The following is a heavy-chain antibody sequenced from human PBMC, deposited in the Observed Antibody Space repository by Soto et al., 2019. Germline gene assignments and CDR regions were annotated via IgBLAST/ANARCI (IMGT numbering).Heavy chain of an antibody. V-gene: IGHV3-48*03. CDR3: AREPLTTVVTQAFDY. CDR1: GFTFSSYE. Sequence: GGSLRLSCAASGFTFSSYEMNWVRQAPGKGLEWVSYISSSGSTIYYADSAKGRFTISRDNAKNSLYLQMNSLRAEDTAVYYCAREPLTTVVTQAFDYWGQGTLVTVSS. D-gene: IGHD4-17*01. CDR2: ISSSGSTI. J-gene: IGHJ4*02.